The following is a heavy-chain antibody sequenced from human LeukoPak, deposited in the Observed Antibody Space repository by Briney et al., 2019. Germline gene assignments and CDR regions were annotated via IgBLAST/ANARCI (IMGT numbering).Heavy chain of an antibody. CDR3: AREGYCGGDCPYYFDY. V-gene: IGHV1-69*06. CDR1: GGTFSSYA. Sequence: WASVKVSCKASGGTFSSYAISWVRQAPGQGLEWMGGTIPIFGTANYAQKFQGRVTITADKSTSTAYMELSSLRSEDTAVYYCAREGYCGGDCPYYFDYWGQGTLVTVSS. J-gene: IGHJ4*02. D-gene: IGHD2-21*02. CDR2: TIPIFGTA.